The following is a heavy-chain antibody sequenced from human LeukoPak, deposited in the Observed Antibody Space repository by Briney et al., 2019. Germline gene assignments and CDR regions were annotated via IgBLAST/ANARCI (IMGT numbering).Heavy chain of an antibody. CDR2: ITYDGSNK. Sequence: GGSLRLSCAASGFTFNNYGMHWVRQAPGKGLEWVAVITYDGSNKYYADSAKGRFTISRDNSKNTLYLQINSLRAVDTAVYYCASAYYTQVRGVPPADYWGQGTQVTVSS. D-gene: IGHD3-10*01. V-gene: IGHV3-30*03. CDR1: GFTFNNYG. CDR3: ASAYYTQVRGVPPADY. J-gene: IGHJ4*02.